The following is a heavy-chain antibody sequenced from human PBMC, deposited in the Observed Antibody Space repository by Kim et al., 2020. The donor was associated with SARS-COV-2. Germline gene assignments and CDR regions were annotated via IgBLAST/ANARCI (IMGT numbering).Heavy chain of an antibody. CDR3: ARLDGSGYYSSLDY. CDR2: ISGSGGST. D-gene: IGHD3-22*01. CDR1: GFTFSSYA. Sequence: GGSLRLSCAASGFTFSSYAMSWVRQAPGKGLEWVSSISGSGGSTYYADSVKGRSTNTSNNSKNTLYLQMNSLRAEESAVYYCARLDGSGYYSSLDYWGQGALVTVSS. V-gene: IGHV3-23*01. J-gene: IGHJ4*02.